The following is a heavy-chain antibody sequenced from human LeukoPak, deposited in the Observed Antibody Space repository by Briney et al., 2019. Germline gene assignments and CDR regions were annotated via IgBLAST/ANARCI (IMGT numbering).Heavy chain of an antibody. CDR1: GGSFSGYY. D-gene: IGHD1-26*01. J-gene: IGHJ4*02. Sequence: SETLSLTCAVYGGSFSGYYWSWIRQPPGKGLEWIGQVHYGGISYYNPSLKSRVTLSLDTSKKQLSLELSSVTAADTAVYYCARHLSGSYSFDNWGQGTLVTVSS. CDR2: VHYGGIS. V-gene: IGHV4-34*01. CDR3: ARHLSGSYSFDN.